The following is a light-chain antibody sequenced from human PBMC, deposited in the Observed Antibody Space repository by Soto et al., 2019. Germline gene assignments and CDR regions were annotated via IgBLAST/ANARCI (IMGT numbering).Light chain of an antibody. CDR1: HDISNY. CDR2: DAS. Sequence: DIQMTQSPSSLSASVGDRVTITCQASHDISNYLNWYQQNPGEAPKLLIYDASNLETGVPSRFSGSGSGTDFTFTISSLQPEDIATSYCQQYDNLPLTFGGGTNMEIK. CDR3: QQYDNLPLT. V-gene: IGKV1-33*01. J-gene: IGKJ4*01.